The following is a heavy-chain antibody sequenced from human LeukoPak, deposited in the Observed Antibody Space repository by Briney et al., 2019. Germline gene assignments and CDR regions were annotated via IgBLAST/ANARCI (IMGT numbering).Heavy chain of an antibody. D-gene: IGHD6-13*01. CDR1: GGSISSGGYY. V-gene: IGHV4-31*09. J-gene: IGHJ6*02. CDR2: IFYSGST. CDR3: AGGIAAAPYYYYGMDV. Sequence: SETLSLTCTVSGGSISSGGYYWSWIRQHPGKGLEWIGYIFYSGSTYYNPSLKSRVTISVDKSKNQFSLKLSSVTAADTAVYYCAGGIAAAPYYYYGMDVWGQGTTVTVSS.